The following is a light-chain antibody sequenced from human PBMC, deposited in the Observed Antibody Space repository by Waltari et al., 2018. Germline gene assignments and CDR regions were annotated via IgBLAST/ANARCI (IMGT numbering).Light chain of an antibody. V-gene: IGLV2-23*01. Sequence: QSALTQPASVSGSPGQSITISCTGTSSDGGSFKVVSWYQQHPGKAPKLLIYEGDKRPSGVSNLFSGSKSGKTASLTVSGLQAEDEAAYYGCSYATSTTLFGGGTKLPAL. CDR1: SSDGGSFKV. CDR3: CSYATSTTL. CDR2: EGD. J-gene: IGLJ2*01.